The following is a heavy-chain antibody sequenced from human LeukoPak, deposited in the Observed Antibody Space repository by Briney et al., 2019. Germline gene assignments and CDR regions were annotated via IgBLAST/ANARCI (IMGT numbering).Heavy chain of an antibody. V-gene: IGHV3-53*01. D-gene: IGHD2-21*01. CDR1: GFPVSSNY. Sequence: GGSLRLSCAASGFPVSSNYMSWVRQAPGKGLEWVSVIYSGGSTYYADSVKGRFTISRDNSKNTLYLQMNSLRAEDTAVYYCARDAYGPRSDYWGQGTLVTVSS. J-gene: IGHJ4*02. CDR2: IYSGGST. CDR3: ARDAYGPRSDY.